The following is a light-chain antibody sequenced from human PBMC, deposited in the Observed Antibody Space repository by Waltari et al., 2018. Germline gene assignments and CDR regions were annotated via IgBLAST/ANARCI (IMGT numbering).Light chain of an antibody. V-gene: IGKV3D-15*01. Sequence: EIVMMQSPATLSVSPGARATLSCRASQSVSSNLAWYPQKPGQAPRLLIYGASTRATGIPARFSGSGSGTEFTLTISSLQSEDFAVYYCQQYNNWPLLTFGGGTKVEIK. CDR2: GAS. CDR3: QQYNNWPLLT. CDR1: QSVSSN. J-gene: IGKJ4*01.